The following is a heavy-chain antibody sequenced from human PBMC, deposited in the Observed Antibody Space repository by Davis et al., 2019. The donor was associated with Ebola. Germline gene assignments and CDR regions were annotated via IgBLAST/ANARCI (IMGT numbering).Heavy chain of an antibody. J-gene: IGHJ6*02. CDR3: ARDYRYCSGGSCYYYYYGMDV. CDR2: INPSGGST. Sequence: ASVKVSCRASGYTFTSYYMHWVRQAPGQGLEWMGIINPSGGSTSYAQKFQGRVTMTRDTSTSTVYMELSSLRSEDTAVYYCARDYRYCSGGSCYYYYYGMDVWGQGTTVTVSS. CDR1: GYTFTSYY. D-gene: IGHD2-15*01. V-gene: IGHV1-46*01.